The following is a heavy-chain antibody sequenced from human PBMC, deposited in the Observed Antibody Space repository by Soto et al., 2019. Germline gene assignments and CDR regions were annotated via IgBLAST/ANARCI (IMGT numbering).Heavy chain of an antibody. CDR2: FDPEDGET. J-gene: IGHJ6*03. Sequence: ASVKGSCKVSGYTLTELSMHWLRQAPGKGLEWMGGFDPEDGETIYAQKFQGRVTMTEDTSTDTAYMELSSLRSEDTAVYYCATDLSRRAAAGPGGSYYYMDVWGKATTVTVSS. V-gene: IGHV1-24*01. D-gene: IGHD6-13*01. CDR3: ATDLSRRAAAGPGGSYYYMDV. CDR1: GYTLTELS.